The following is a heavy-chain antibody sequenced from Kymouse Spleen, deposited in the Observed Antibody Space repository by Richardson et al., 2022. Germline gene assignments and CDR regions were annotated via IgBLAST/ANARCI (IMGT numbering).Heavy chain of an antibody. CDR1: GGSISSSSYY. Sequence: QLQLQESGPGLVKPSETLSLTCTVSGGSISSSSYYWGWIRQPPGKGLEWIGSIYYSGSTYYNPSLKSRVTISVDTSKNQFSLKLSSVTAADTAVYYCAARSGTGADDAFDIWGQGTMVTVSS. V-gene: IGHV4-39*01. CDR2: IYYSGST. CDR3: AARSGTGADDAFDI. D-gene: IGHD7-27*02. J-gene: IGHJ3*02.